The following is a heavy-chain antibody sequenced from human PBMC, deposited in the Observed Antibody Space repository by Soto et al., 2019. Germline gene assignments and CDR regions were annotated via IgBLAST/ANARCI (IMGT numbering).Heavy chain of an antibody. J-gene: IGHJ4*02. D-gene: IGHD2-15*01. CDR3: ARRYGGTFGY. CDR2: IYYSGST. Sequence: SETLSLTCTVSGGSISSYYWSWMRQPPGKGLEWIGYIYYSGSTNYSPSLKSRVTISVDTSKNQFSLKLSSVTAADTAVYYCARRYGGTFGYWGQGTLVTVSS. CDR1: GGSISSYY. V-gene: IGHV4-59*08.